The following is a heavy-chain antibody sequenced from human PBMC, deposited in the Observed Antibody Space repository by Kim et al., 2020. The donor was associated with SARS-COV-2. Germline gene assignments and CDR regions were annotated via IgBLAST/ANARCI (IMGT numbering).Heavy chain of an antibody. V-gene: IGHV4-61*01. D-gene: IGHD1-26*01. CDR1: GGSVSSGSYY. Sequence: SETLSLTCTVSGGSVSSGSYYWSWIRQPPGKGLEWIGYIYYSGSTNYNPSLKSRVTISVDTSKNQFSLKLSSVTAADTAVYYCARDIWNGGSYSRGGLATDYYYDYGMDVWGHGTTVTVSS. CDR3: ARDIWNGGSYSRGGLATDYYYDYGMDV. CDR2: IYYSGST. J-gene: IGHJ6*02.